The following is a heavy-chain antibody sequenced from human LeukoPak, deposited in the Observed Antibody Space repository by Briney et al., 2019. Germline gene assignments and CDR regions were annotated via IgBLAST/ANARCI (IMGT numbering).Heavy chain of an antibody. V-gene: IGHV3-21*01. Sequence: GGSLRLSCAASGFTFSSYSMNCVRHAPGKGLEWVSSISISISYIYYADSVKSRFTISRDNDKNSLYLQMNSLRAEDTAVYYCAILYSSSWYAWFDPWGQGTLVTVSS. CDR3: AILYSSSWYAWFDP. CDR2: ISISISYI. CDR1: GFTFSSYS. J-gene: IGHJ5*02. D-gene: IGHD6-13*01.